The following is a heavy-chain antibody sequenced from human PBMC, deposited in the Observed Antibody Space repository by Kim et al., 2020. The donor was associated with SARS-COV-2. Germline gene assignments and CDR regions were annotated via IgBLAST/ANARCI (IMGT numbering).Heavy chain of an antibody. Sequence: ADCLKGRFTHSRDNAENSMYLEMNSRGPEDTAVYYCVGVAVGASSWYYFDSWGQGTLVTVSS. CDR3: VGVAVGASSWYYFDS. D-gene: IGHD6-13*01. J-gene: IGHJ4*02. V-gene: IGHV3-11*05.